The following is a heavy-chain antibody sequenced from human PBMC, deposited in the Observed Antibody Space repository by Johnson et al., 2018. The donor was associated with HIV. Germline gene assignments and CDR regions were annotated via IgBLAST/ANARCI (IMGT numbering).Heavy chain of an antibody. J-gene: IGHJ3*02. CDR2: IKQDGSEK. D-gene: IGHD6-19*01. Sequence: VQLVESGGGVVQPGRSLRLSCAASGFTFSSYWMSWVRQAPGKGLEWVANIKQDGSEKYYVDSVKGRFTISRDNAKNSLYLQMNSLRGEDTAVYYCAIDLETSGLYQGTFDIWGQGTMVTVSS. CDR1: GFTFSSYW. CDR3: AIDLETSGLYQGTFDI. V-gene: IGHV3-7*01.